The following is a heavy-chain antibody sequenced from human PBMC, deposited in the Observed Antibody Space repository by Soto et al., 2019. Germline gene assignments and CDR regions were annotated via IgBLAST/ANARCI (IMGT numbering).Heavy chain of an antibody. V-gene: IGHV4-59*08. CDR1: GDSISPYY. CDR3: VRHFGRAYNDF. Sequence: QVQLQESGPGLVMPSETLSLTCTVSGDSISPYYWSWIRQSPGRGLEWLGYIYYTGTTKYNPSLKSRVTISVDPSSNQLSLRLTSVTAADTALYFCVRHFGRAYNDFWGQGTLVTVSS. D-gene: IGHD3-10*01. J-gene: IGHJ4*02. CDR2: IYYTGTT.